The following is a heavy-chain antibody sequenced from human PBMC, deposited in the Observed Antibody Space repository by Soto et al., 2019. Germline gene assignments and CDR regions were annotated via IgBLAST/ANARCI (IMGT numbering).Heavy chain of an antibody. CDR3: ARRLENTLDF. V-gene: IGHV5-51*01. Sequence: EVQLVQSGAEVKKPGESLKIYCKGSGYNFATYWIGWVRKMPGKGLEWMGIISPHDSDTRYSPYFQGQVTISANKSISTAYLQWSSQKASDTAIYYCARRLENTLDFWGQGTLVTVSS. CDR2: ISPHDSDT. J-gene: IGHJ4*02. CDR1: GYNFATYW.